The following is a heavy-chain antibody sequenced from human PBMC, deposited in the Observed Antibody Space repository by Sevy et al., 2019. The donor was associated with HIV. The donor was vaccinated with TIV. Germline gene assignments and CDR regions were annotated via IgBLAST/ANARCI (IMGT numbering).Heavy chain of an antibody. CDR1: GCTFDDYA. CDR2: ISWNSGSI. V-gene: IGHV3-9*01. CDR3: AKDWAATNYYYMDV. D-gene: IGHD1-7*01. J-gene: IGHJ6*03. Sequence: GGSLRLSCAASGCTFDDYAMHWVRQAPGKGLEWVSGISWNSGSIGYADSVKGRFTISRDNAKNSLYLQMNSLRAEDTALYYCAKDWAATNYYYMDVWGKGTTVTVSS.